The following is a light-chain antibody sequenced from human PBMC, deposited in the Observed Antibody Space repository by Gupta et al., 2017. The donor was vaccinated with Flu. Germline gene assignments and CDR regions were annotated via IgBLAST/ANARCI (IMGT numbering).Light chain of an antibody. J-gene: IGLJ3*02. CDR3: QVWDSSSDNWV. CDR2: DDS. Sequence: GKTARSTGGGNDMGSKIVGWYQHKPGQAPVLVAYDDSDRPSVIPERFSGSNSGSTATLTISRVEAGDEADYYCQVWDSSSDNWVFGGGTKLTVL. CDR1: DMGSKI. V-gene: IGLV3-21*03.